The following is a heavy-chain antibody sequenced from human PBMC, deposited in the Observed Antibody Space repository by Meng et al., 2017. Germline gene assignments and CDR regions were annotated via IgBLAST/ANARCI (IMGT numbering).Heavy chain of an antibody. CDR2: IKEDVSER. V-gene: IGHV3-7*01. J-gene: IGHJ4*02. CDR1: GFTFSSYW. Sequence: SCAASGFTFSSYWMTWVRQAPGKGLEWVANIKEDVSERYSVDSVKGRFTISRDNAKKTLYLQMNSLRTENTAVYYCARYHDSTGYFFDYFDYCGQGILV. CDR3: ARYHDSTGYFFDYFDY. D-gene: IGHD3-22*01.